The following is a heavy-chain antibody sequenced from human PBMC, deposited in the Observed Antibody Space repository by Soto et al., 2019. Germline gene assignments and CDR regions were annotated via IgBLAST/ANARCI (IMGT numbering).Heavy chain of an antibody. CDR3: ARTVSTMTTVSPYGMDV. Sequence: ASVKVSCKASGGTFSSDAISWVRQAPGQGLEWMGGIIPIFGTANYAQKFQGRVTITADESTSTAYMELSSLRSEDTAVYYCARTVSTMTTVSPYGMDVWGQGTTVTVSS. CDR2: IIPIFGTA. CDR1: GGTFSSDA. J-gene: IGHJ6*02. V-gene: IGHV1-69*13. D-gene: IGHD4-4*01.